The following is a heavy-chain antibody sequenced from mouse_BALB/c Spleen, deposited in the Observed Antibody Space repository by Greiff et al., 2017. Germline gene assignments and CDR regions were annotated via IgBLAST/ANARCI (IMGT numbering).Heavy chain of an antibody. CDR2: ISSGGSYT. CDR1: GFTFSSYG. J-gene: IGHJ1*01. Sequence: EVKLVESGGDLVKPGGSLKLSCAASGFTFSSYGMSWVRQTPDKRLEWVATISSGGSYTYYPDSVTGRFTISRDNAKNTLYLEMSSLRSEDTAMYYCAREGNGSRGGYFDVWGAGTTVTVSS. V-gene: IGHV5-6*01. CDR3: AREGNGSRGGYFDV. D-gene: IGHD1-1*01.